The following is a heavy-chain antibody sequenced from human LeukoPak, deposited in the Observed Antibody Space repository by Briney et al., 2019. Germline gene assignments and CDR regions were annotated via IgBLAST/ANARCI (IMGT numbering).Heavy chain of an antibody. CDR2: ISGSGGST. CDR1: GFTFSSYA. J-gene: IGHJ4*02. V-gene: IGHV3-23*01. Sequence: GGSLRLSCAASGFTFSSYAMSWVRQAPGKGLEWVSAISGSGGSTYYADSVKGRFTISRDNSKNTLYLQMNSLRAEDTAVYYCGKARPAGGWRDLDYGGQGPLVTVSS. CDR3: GKARPAGGWRDLDY. D-gene: IGHD6-19*01.